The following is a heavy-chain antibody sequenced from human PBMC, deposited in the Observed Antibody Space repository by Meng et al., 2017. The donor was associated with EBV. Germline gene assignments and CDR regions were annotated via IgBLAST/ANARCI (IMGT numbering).Heavy chain of an antibody. Sequence: GRLLDAGGGLVQPGGALRLSRAASGFSFSNYAMGWVRQAPGKGLEWVSGISATSVDTYYADSVKGRFAISRDNSKNTVTLHMNILRAEDTAIYYCNSGSHSPLDSWGQGTLAPSPQ. V-gene: IGHV3-23*01. CDR2: ISATSVDT. CDR3: NSGSHSPLDS. D-gene: IGHD1-26*01. J-gene: IGHJ4*02. CDR1: GFSFSNYA.